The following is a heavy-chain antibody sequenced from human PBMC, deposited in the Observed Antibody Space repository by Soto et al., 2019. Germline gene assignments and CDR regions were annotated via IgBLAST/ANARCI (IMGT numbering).Heavy chain of an antibody. V-gene: IGHV2-5*02. J-gene: IGHJ4*02. CDR3: AHSGWAAALTFDY. CDR1: GFSLTTSGVG. D-gene: IGHD6-25*01. Sequence: QITLKESGPTLVKPTQTLTLTCTFSGFSLTTSGVGVGWIRQPPGKALEWLALIYWDDEKRYSPSLKNRLTITQDTSNNHVVLTMTNMVPVDTGTYYCAHSGWAAALTFDYWGQGALVTVSS. CDR2: IYWDDEK.